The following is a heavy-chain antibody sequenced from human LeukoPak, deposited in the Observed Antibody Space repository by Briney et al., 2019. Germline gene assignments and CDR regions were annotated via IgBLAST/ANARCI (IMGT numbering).Heavy chain of an antibody. Sequence: SETLSLTCTVSGGSISSSSYYWGWIRQPPGKGLEWIGSIYYSGSTYYNPSLKSRVTISVDTSKNQFSLKLSSVTAADTAVYYCARPSAKLSNGPYGSGSYYTRPDDAFDIWGQGTMVTVSS. CDR1: GGSISSSSYY. CDR3: ARPSAKLSNGPYGSGSYYTRPDDAFDI. CDR2: IYYSGST. V-gene: IGHV4-39*01. D-gene: IGHD3-10*01. J-gene: IGHJ3*02.